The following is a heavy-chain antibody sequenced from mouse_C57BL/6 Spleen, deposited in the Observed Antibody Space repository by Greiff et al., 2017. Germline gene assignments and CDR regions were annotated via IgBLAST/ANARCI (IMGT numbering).Heavy chain of an antibody. CDR1: GFSLTSYG. V-gene: IGHV2-5*01. D-gene: IGHD2-1*01. CDR2: IWRGGST. CDR3: AKGVYYGNYWYFDV. J-gene: IGHJ1*03. Sequence: VQGVESGPGLVQPSQSPSITCTVSGFSLTSYGVHWVRQSPGKGLEWLGVIWRGGSTDYNAAFMSRLSITKDNSKSQVFFKMNSLQADDTAIYYCAKGVYYGNYWYFDVWGTGTTVTVSS.